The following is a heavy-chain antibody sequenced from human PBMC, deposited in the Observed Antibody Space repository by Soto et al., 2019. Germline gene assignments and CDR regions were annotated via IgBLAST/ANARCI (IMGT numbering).Heavy chain of an antibody. Sequence: EVQLLESGGGLVQPRGSLRLSCAASGFTFSSYAMSWVRQTPGKGLEWVSGISGSGGYTYYADSVKGRFTISMDNSKNTLYLQMNSLRAEDTALYYCAKGNLGMIDYWGQGTLVTVSS. V-gene: IGHV3-23*01. CDR3: AKGNLGMIDY. CDR2: ISGSGGYT. CDR1: GFTFSSYA. J-gene: IGHJ4*02. D-gene: IGHD7-27*01.